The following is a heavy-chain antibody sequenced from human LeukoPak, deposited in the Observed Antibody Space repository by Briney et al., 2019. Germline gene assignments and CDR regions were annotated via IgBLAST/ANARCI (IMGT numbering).Heavy chain of an antibody. CDR1: GFTFSSFW. J-gene: IGHJ6*01. D-gene: IGHD3-10*01. CDR3: ARDPWGSGRGGMDV. V-gene: IGHV3-48*04. Sequence: PGGSLRLSCTASGFTFSSFWRSWVRQPPGKGLEWVSYISSGGSTIYYPDSVTRRFTISRDNAKHSLYLQMNSLRAEDTAVYYCARDPWGSGRGGMDVWGQGTPVTASS. CDR2: ISSGGSTI.